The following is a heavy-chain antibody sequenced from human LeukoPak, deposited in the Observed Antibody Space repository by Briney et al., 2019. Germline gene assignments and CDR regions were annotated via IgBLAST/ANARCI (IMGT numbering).Heavy chain of an antibody. Sequence: GGSLRLSCAASGFTFSSYWMTWVRQAPGKGLEWVANIKQDGSEKYYVDSVKGRFTISRDNTENSLYLQMNSLRAEDTAVYYRARDRVGDHWGQGTLVTVSS. J-gene: IGHJ4*02. CDR2: IKQDGSEK. CDR3: ARDRVGDH. D-gene: IGHD3-10*01. V-gene: IGHV3-7*01. CDR1: GFTFSSYW.